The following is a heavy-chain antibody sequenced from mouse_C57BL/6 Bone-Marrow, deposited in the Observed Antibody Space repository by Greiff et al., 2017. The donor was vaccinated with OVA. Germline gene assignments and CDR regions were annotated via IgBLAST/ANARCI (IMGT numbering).Heavy chain of an antibody. V-gene: IGHV1-76*01. D-gene: IGHD1-1*02. Sequence: QVQLQQSGAELVRPGASVKLPCKASGYTFTDYYINWVKQRPGQGLEWIARIYPGSGNTYYNEKFKGKATLTAEKSSSTAYMQLSSLTSEDSAVYFCARLILWYAMDYWVQGTSVTVSS. J-gene: IGHJ4*01. CDR2: IYPGSGNT. CDR1: GYTFTDYY. CDR3: ARLILWYAMDY.